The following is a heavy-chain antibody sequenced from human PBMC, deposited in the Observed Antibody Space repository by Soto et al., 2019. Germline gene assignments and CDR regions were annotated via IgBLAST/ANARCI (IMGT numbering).Heavy chain of an antibody. CDR1: GGTFSTYG. CDR2: IIPIFGTT. J-gene: IGHJ4*02. Sequence: QVQLVQSGAQVKKRGSSVKVSCTASGGTFSTYGPSWVRQAPGQGLEWMGGIIPIFGTTTYAQKFQGRLTITADESRSTTYMEMSSLRSEDPAVYYCAREKGFGAAAEFDYWGQGPLLTVSS. CDR3: AREKGFGAAAEFDY. V-gene: IGHV1-69*01. D-gene: IGHD6-25*01.